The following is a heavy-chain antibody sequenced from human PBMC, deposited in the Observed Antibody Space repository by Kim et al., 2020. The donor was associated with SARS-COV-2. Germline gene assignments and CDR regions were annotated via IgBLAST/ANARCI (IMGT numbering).Heavy chain of an antibody. D-gene: IGHD5-12*01. CDR1: GFTFSSYA. Sequence: GGSLRLSCAASGFTFSSYAMHWVRQAPGKGLEWVAVISYDGSNKYYADSVKGRFTISRDNSKNTLYLQMNSLRAEDTAVYYCACPVATIGAFDIWGQGTMVTVSS. V-gene: IGHV3-30*04. J-gene: IGHJ3*02. CDR2: ISYDGSNK. CDR3: ACPVATIGAFDI.